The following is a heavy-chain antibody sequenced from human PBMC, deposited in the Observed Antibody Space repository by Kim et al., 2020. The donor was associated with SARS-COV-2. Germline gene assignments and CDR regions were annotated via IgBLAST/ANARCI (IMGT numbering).Heavy chain of an antibody. CDR2: INWNSDSI. CDR3: AKDKRSSSWYTFDY. J-gene: IGHJ4*02. V-gene: IGHV3-9*01. Sequence: SLRLSCAASGFTFGDYAMHWVRQAPGKGLEWVSGINWNSDSIGYADSVKGRFTISRDNAKNSLYLQMNSLSSEDTALYYCAKDKRSSSWYTFDYWGQGILVTVSS. CDR1: GFTFGDYA. D-gene: IGHD6-13*01.